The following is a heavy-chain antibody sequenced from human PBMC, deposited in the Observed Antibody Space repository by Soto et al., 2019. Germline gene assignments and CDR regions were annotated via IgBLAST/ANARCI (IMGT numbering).Heavy chain of an antibody. Sequence: ASVKVSCKASGYTFTSYDINWVRHAAGQGHDRMGWMNPNSGNTGYAQKFQGRVTMTRNTSISTAYMELSSLRSEDTAVYYCARGGYYDFWSGYYRVYYYMDVWGKGTTVTVSS. CDR3: ARGGYYDFWSGYYRVYYYMDV. V-gene: IGHV1-8*01. J-gene: IGHJ6*03. CDR2: MNPNSGNT. D-gene: IGHD3-3*01. CDR1: GYTFTSYD.